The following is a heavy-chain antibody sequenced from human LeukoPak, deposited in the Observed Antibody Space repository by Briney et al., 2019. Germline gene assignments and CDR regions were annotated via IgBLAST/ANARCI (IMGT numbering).Heavy chain of an antibody. Sequence: PGGSLRLSCAASGFTFSTYAIHWVRQAPGKGLEWVAVISYNGNYKYYADSVKGRFTISRDNSKNTLYLQMNSLRAEDTAVYYCAKDSQEFDYWGQGTLVTVSS. CDR1: GFTFSTYA. CDR2: ISYNGNYK. CDR3: AKDSQEFDY. V-gene: IGHV3-30*04. J-gene: IGHJ4*02.